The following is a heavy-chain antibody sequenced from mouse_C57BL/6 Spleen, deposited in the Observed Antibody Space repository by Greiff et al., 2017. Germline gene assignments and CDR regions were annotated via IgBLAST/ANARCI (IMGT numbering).Heavy chain of an antibody. D-gene: IGHD2-1*01. CDR3: ARFRGNSYWYFDV. CDR2: IYPSDSET. Sequence: VQLQQPGAELVRPGSSVKLSCKASGYTFTSYWMDWVKQRPGQGLEWIGNIYPSDSETPYNQKFKDKATLTVDKSSSTAYMQLSSLTSEDSSVYYCARFRGNSYWYFDVWGTGTTVTVSS. V-gene: IGHV1-61*01. CDR1: GYTFTSYW. J-gene: IGHJ1*03.